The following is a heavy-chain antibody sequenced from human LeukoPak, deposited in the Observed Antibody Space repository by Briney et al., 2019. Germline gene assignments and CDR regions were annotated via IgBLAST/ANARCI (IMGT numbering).Heavy chain of an antibody. CDR1: GGSISSSSYY. V-gene: IGHV4-39*07. Sequence: PSETLSLTCTVSGGSISSSSYYWGWIRQPPGKGLEWIGCIYYSGSTYYNPSLKSRVTISVDTSKNQFSLKLSSVTAADTAVYYCARDAGYYDFWSGYPAHPYYFDYWGQGPWSPSPQ. CDR3: ARDAGYYDFWSGYPAHPYYFDY. J-gene: IGHJ4*02. CDR2: IYYSGST. D-gene: IGHD3-3*01.